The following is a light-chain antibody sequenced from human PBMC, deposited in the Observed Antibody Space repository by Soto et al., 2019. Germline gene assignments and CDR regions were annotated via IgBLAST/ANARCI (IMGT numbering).Light chain of an antibody. V-gene: IGKV3-15*01. Sequence: EIVLTQSPATLSVSPGERATLSCRASQGVETTLALYQQKPGQAPRLLIFGASRRAAGVPDRFSGSGSGTEFALTISSLQSEDFAVYYCQQYTWPTWSFGQGTRVEIK. CDR3: QQYTWPTWS. CDR1: QGVETT. J-gene: IGKJ1*01. CDR2: GAS.